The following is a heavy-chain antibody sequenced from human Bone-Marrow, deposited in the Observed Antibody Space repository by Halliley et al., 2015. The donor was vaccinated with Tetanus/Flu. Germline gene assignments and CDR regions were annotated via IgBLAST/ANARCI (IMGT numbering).Heavy chain of an antibody. D-gene: IGHD1-26*01. V-gene: IGHV3-30*01. CDR3: ATVQDVPIVATIKSPGRALDL. J-gene: IGHJ6*02. Sequence: SADSVKGRFTVSRDNSKNTLHLHMNSLTPEDAAVYYCATVQDVPIVATIKSPGRALDLWGQGTTVIVSS.